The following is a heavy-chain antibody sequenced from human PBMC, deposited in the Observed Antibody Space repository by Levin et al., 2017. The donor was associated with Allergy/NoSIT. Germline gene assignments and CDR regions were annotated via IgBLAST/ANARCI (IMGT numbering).Heavy chain of an antibody. CDR1: GFTFSSYW. CDR3: ARVGNYEGFN. CDR2: IKEDGSQK. J-gene: IGHJ4*02. D-gene: IGHD1-7*01. Sequence: GGSLRLSCAVSGFTFSSYWMDWVRQAPGKGLEWVASIKEDGSQKYYVDSVKGRFTISRDNPKNSLYLQMNSLRAEDTAVYYCARVGNYEGFNWGQGTLVTVSS. V-gene: IGHV3-7*01.